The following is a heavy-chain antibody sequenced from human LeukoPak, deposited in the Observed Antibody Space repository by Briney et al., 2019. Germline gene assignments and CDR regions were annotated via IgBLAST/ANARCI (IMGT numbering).Heavy chain of an antibody. J-gene: IGHJ5*02. CDR1: GFTFSSYG. D-gene: IGHD3-10*01. V-gene: IGHV4-34*01. CDR2: INHGGST. CDR3: ARQGYGSQGNWFDP. Sequence: PGGSLRLSCAASGFTFSSYGMSWVRQAPGKGLEWIGEINHGGSTNYNPSLKSRVTISVDTSKNQFSLRLTSVTAADTAVYFCARQGYGSQGNWFDPWGQGPLVTVSS.